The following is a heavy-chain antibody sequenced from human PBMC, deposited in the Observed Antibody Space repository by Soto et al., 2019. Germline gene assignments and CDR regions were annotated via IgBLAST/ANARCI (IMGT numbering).Heavy chain of an antibody. Sequence: PSETLSLTCTVCGGSISSYYWSWIRQPAGKGLQWIGRIYTSGSTNYNPSLKSRVTMSVDTSKNQFSLKLSSVTAADTAVYYCARACSSTSCYDVFDSWGQGTLVTVSS. CDR3: ARACSSTSCYDVFDS. CDR2: IYTSGST. V-gene: IGHV4-4*07. CDR1: GGSISSYY. J-gene: IGHJ4*02. D-gene: IGHD2-2*01.